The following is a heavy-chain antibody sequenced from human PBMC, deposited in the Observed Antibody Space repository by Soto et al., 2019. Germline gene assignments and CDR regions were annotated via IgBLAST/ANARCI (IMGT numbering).Heavy chain of an antibody. CDR2: ISGSGGST. CDR1: EVTCSSYA. V-gene: IGHV3-23*01. CDR3: AKDGPLVVTAMYY. D-gene: IGHD2-21*02. Sequence: GGSLSHSCAASEVTCSSYAVSWIRQVPGKGLEWVSAISGSGGSTYYADSVKGRFTISRDNSKNTLYLQMNSLRAEDTAVYYCAKDGPLVVTAMYYWGQGTLVTVSS. J-gene: IGHJ4*02.